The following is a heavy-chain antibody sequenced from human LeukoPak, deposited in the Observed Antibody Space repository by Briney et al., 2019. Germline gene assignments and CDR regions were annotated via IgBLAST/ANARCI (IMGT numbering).Heavy chain of an antibody. V-gene: IGHV4-38-2*02. CDR1: GYSISSGYY. J-gene: IGHJ6*03. D-gene: IGHD2-2*01. Sequence: SETLSLTCTVSGYSISSGYYWGWIRQPPGKGLEWIGSIYRSGSTNYNPSLKSRVTISVDTSKNQFSLKVNSVTAADTAVYYCARGDCSSTICYSPMDVWGKGTTVTVSS. CDR2: IYRSGST. CDR3: ARGDCSSTICYSPMDV.